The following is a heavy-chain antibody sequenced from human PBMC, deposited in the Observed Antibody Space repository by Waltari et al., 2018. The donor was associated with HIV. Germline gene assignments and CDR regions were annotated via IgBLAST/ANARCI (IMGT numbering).Heavy chain of an antibody. Sequence: QMLIVQSGAELNKHGSLVKVSCKAWGCSISTIAYTGVRQIPGNGLERMGGTITSFGTPNNAQNFQGRLTITADGPTTTVYMELSSLRSEAAAVYYGARGAKYTLVRSGLSSCGQGTLVTVS. D-gene: IGHD3-10*01. V-gene: IGHV1-69*01. CDR2: TITSFGTP. CDR3: ARGAKYTLVRSGLSS. CDR1: GCSISTIA. J-gene: IGHJ5*01.